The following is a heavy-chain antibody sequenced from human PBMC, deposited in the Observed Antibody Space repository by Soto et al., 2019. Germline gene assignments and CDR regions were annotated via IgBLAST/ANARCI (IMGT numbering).Heavy chain of an antibody. J-gene: IGHJ6*02. CDR1: GYTFTSYG. V-gene: IGHV1-18*01. D-gene: IGHD3-22*01. CDR2: ISAYNGNT. Sequence: ASVKVSCKASGYTFTSYGISWVRQAPGQGLEWMGWISAYNGNTNYAQKLQGRVTITRDTSTSTAYMELSSLRSEDTAVYYCASAYDSSGNYYYYGMDVWGQGTTVTVSS. CDR3: ASAYDSSGNYYYYGMDV.